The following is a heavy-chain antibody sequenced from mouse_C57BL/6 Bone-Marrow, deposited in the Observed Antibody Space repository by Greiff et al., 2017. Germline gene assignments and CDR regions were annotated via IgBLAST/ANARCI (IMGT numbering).Heavy chain of an antibody. CDR1: GYTFTSYW. CDR2: IYPGSGST. CDR3: ARKGTYDYESYCYFDV. V-gene: IGHV1-55*01. Sequence: QVQLQQPGAELVKPGASVKMSCKASGYTFTSYWITWVKQRPGQGLEWIGDIYPGSGSTNYNEKFKSKATLTVDTSSSTAYMQLSSLTSEDSAVYYGARKGTYDYESYCYFDVWGTGTTVTVSS. J-gene: IGHJ1*03. D-gene: IGHD2-4*01.